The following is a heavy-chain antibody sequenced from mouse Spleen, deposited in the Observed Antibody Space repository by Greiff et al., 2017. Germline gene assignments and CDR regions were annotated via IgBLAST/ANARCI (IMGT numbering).Heavy chain of an antibody. J-gene: IGHJ4*01. CDR2: INPSSGYT. CDR1: GYTFTSYT. CDR3: ARSTGRRGMDY. Sequence: VQLQQSGAELARPGASVKMSCKASGYTFTSYTMHWVKQRPGQGLEWIGYINPSSGYTKYNQKFKDKATLTADKSSSTAYMQLSSLTSEDSAVYYCARSTGRRGMDYWGQGTSVTVSS. V-gene: IGHV1-4*01. D-gene: IGHD4-1*01.